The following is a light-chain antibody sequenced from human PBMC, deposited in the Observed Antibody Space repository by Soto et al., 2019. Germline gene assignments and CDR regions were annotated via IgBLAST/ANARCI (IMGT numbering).Light chain of an antibody. CDR2: LGS. CDR1: QSLLHSNGYNY. Sequence: DIVMTQSPLSLPVTPGEPASISCRSSQSLLHSNGYNYLDWYLQKPGQSPQLLIYLGSNRSFVVSDKFGGSGSGRDTTLKISMEKAEYVGVYYCHQLLQSITFGQGTNVEIK. CDR3: HQLLQSIT. J-gene: IGKJ1*01. V-gene: IGKV2-28*01.